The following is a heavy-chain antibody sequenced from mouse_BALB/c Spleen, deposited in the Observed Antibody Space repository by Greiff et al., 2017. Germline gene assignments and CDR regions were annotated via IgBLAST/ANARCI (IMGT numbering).Heavy chain of an antibody. J-gene: IGHJ4*01. Sequence: EVKLVESGGGLVKPGGSLKLSCAASGFTFSSYAMSWVRQSPEKRLEWVAEISSGGSYTYYPDTVTGRITISRDNAKNTLYLEMSSLRSEDTAMYYCAREDYYGSSYDAMDYWGQGTSVTVSS. CDR1: GFTFSSYA. D-gene: IGHD1-1*01. V-gene: IGHV5-9-4*01. CDR2: ISSGGSYT. CDR3: AREDYYGSSYDAMDY.